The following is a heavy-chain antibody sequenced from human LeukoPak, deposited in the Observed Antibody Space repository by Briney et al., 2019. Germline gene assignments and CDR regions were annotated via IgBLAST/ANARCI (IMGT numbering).Heavy chain of an antibody. CDR2: IYYSGST. J-gene: IGHJ4*02. CDR3: ARGGNDYGFDY. CDR1: GGSISSGDFY. Sequence: SQTLSLTRTVSGGSISSGDFYWSWLRQHPGKGLEWVGYIYYSGSTFYNPSLISRVTISVDTSKNHFSLRLSSVTAAGTAVYYCARGGNDYGFDYWGQGTLVTVSS. D-gene: IGHD1-1*01. V-gene: IGHV4-31*03.